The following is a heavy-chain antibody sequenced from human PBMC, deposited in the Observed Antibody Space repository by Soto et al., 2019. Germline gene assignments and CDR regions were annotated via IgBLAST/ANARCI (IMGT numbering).Heavy chain of an antibody. CDR1: GGTFSSYA. Sequence: SVKVSCKASGGTFSSYAISWVRQAPGQGLEWMGGIIPIFGTPNYAQKFQGRVTITADESTSTAYMELSSLRSEDTAVYYCSGIAAPLYYYGMDVWGQGTTVTVSS. V-gene: IGHV1-69*13. CDR3: SGIAAPLYYYGMDV. J-gene: IGHJ6*02. CDR2: IIPIFGTP. D-gene: IGHD6-13*01.